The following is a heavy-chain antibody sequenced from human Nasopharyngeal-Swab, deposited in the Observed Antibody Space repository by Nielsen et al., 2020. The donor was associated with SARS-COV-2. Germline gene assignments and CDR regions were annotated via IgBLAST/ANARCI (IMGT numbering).Heavy chain of an antibody. Sequence: GESLKISCAASGFTFSSYAMSWVRQAPGKGLEWVSAISGSGGSTYYADSVKGRFTISRDNSKNTLYLQMNSLRAEDTAVYYCAKGTRVGATKGPGGDAFDIWGQGTMVTVSS. J-gene: IGHJ3*02. V-gene: IGHV3-23*01. CDR1: GFTFSSYA. CDR3: AKGTRVGATKGPGGDAFDI. CDR2: ISGSGGST. D-gene: IGHD1-26*01.